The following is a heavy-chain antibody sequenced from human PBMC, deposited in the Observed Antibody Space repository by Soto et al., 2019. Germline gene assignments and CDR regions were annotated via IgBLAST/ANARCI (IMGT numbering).Heavy chain of an antibody. V-gene: IGHV3-30-3*01. CDR2: ISYDGSNK. Sequence: QVQLVESVGGVVQPGRSLRLSCAASGFTFSSYAMHWVSQAPGKGLEWVAVISYDGSNKYYADSVKGRFTISRDDSKNTLYLQMNSLRAEDTAVYYCARDYGVVLVTVYGMDVWGQGTTVTVSS. CDR1: GFTFSSYA. J-gene: IGHJ6*02. CDR3: ARDYGVVLVTVYGMDV. D-gene: IGHD2-2*01.